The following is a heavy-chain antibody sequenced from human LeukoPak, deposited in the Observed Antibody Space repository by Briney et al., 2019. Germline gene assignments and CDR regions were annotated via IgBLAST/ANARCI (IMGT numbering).Heavy chain of an antibody. CDR3: AKSASSGWYGYFDY. CDR1: GFTFSSYS. D-gene: IGHD6-19*01. J-gene: IGHJ4*02. CDR2: ISWNSDNI. V-gene: IGHV3-9*03. Sequence: GGSLRPSCAASGFTFSSYSMNWIRQAPGKGLEWVSGISWNSDNIGYADSVKGRFTISRDNAKNSLYLQMNSLRAEDMALYYCAKSASSGWYGYFDYWGQGTLVTVSS.